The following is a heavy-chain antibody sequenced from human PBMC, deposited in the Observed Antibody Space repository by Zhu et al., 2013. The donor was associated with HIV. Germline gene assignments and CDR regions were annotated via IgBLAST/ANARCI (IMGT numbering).Heavy chain of an antibody. D-gene: IGHD1-26*01. CDR1: GYTFTSYY. V-gene: IGHV1-46*01. Sequence: QVQLVQSGAEVKKPGASVKVSCKASGYTFTSYYMHWVRQAPGQGLEWMGIINPSGGSTSYAQKFQGRVTMTRDTSTSTVYMELSSLRSEDTAVYYCAREQGALLYYYGMDVWGQGTTVTVSS. CDR3: AREQGALLYYYGMDV. CDR2: INPSGGST. J-gene: IGHJ6*02.